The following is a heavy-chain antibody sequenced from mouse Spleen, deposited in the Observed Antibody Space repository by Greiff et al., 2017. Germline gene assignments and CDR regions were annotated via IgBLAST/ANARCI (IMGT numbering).Heavy chain of an antibody. CDR1: GFSLTSYG. CDR2: IWRGGST. J-gene: IGHJ1*01. CDR3: ARNWAYWYFDV. V-gene: IGHV2-2*01. D-gene: IGHD4-1*01. Sequence: QVQLQQSGPGLVQPSQSLSITCTASGFSLTSYGVHWVRQSPGKGLEWLGVIWRGGSTDYNAAFISRLSISKDNSKSKVFFKMNSLQADDTAIYYCARNWAYWYFDVWGAGTTVTVSS.